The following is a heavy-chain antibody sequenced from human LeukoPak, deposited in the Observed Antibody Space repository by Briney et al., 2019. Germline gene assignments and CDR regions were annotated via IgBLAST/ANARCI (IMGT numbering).Heavy chain of an antibody. J-gene: IGHJ4*02. CDR3: ARVGAWELQRVFEY. CDR2: IHKAGSES. D-gene: IGHD1-26*01. V-gene: IGHV3-7*01. CDR1: GFTFTNYW. Sequence: PGGSLTLSCAASGFTFTNYWMTWVRQVPGKGLEWVANIHKAGSESYYVDSVKGRFAISRDNAKNSLYPQLSSLRVEDTAVYYCARVGAWELQRVFEYWGQGTLVTVSS.